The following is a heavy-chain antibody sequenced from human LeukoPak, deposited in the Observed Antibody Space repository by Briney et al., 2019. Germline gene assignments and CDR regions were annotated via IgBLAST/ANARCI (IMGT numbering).Heavy chain of an antibody. Sequence: RPSETLSLTCAVYGGSFSGYYWSWIRQPPGKGLEWIGEINHSGSTNSNPSLKSRVTISVDTSKNQFSLKLSSVTAADTALYYCARGLALRGYSYAFDIWGQGTMVTVSS. CDR1: GGSFSGYY. CDR3: ARGLALRGYSYAFDI. CDR2: INHSGST. V-gene: IGHV4-34*01. J-gene: IGHJ3*02. D-gene: IGHD5-18*01.